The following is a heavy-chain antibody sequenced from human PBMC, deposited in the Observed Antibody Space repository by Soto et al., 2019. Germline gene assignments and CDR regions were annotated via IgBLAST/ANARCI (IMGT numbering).Heavy chain of an antibody. CDR2: ISTSISYI. CDR3: ARRAMYSSSWYVTAY. Sequence: PGGSLRPSCPASGFTFSTYSMNCVRQAPGKGLEWVSSISTSISYIYYADSVKGRFTISRDNAKNSLYLQMSSLRAEDTAVYYCARRAMYSSSWYVTAYWGQGTLVTVSS. V-gene: IGHV3-21*01. J-gene: IGHJ4*02. D-gene: IGHD6-13*01. CDR1: GFTFSTYS.